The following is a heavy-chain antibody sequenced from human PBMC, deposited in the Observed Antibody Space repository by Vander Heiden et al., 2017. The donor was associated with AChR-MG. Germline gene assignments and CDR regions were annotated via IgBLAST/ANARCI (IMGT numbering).Heavy chain of an antibody. CDR2: ISSSSSDI. CDR3: ARDAGYCSSTSCYTYWFDP. Sequence: EVQLVESGGGLVKPGASLRLSFAASGFTFRCYRMNWVRQGPGKGLEWVSSISSSSSDIYNADAVKGRFTISRDNAKNSLYLQMNSLRAEDTAVYYCARDAGYCSSTSCYTYWFDPWGQGTLVTVSS. V-gene: IGHV3-21*01. CDR1: GFTFRCYR. J-gene: IGHJ5*02. D-gene: IGHD2-2*02.